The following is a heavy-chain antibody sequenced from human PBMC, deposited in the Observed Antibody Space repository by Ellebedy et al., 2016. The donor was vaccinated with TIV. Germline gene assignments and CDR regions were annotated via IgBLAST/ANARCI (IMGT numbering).Heavy chain of an antibody. CDR3: ARGGAALNYSGSGSSAKIFDY. V-gene: IGHV1-69*13. Sequence: AASVKVSCKASGGNFSSYIITWARQAPGQGLEWMGGITPMFGTANYAQKFQGRVTITADESTSTAYMELTSLRSDDTAVYYCARGGAALNYSGSGSSAKIFDYWGQGTLVTVSS. CDR2: ITPMFGTA. D-gene: IGHD3-10*01. J-gene: IGHJ4*02. CDR1: GGNFSSYI.